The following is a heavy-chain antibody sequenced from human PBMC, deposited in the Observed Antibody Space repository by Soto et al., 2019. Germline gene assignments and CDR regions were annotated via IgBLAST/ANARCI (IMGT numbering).Heavy chain of an antibody. CDR1: GFTFSSYW. D-gene: IGHD2-15*01. Sequence: EVQLVESGGDLVQPGGSLRLSCAASGFTFSSYWIHWVSQAPGKGLVWVSRINSDGSTTNYADSAKGRFTISRDNAKNTLYLLMNSLRAEDTAVYYCARGVAGYYAMDVWGQGTTVTVSS. CDR3: ARGVAGYYAMDV. J-gene: IGHJ6*02. CDR2: INSDGSTT. V-gene: IGHV3-74*01.